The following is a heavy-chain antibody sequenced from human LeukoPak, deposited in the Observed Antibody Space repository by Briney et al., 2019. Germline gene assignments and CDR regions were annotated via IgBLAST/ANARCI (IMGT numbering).Heavy chain of an antibody. CDR1: GFTFRSYA. CDR3: VSFCGTY. CDR2: INSDGSWT. D-gene: IGHD1-26*01. Sequence: PGRSLRLSCAVSGFTFRSYAMHWVRQAPGKGLVWVSHINSDGSWTSYADSVKGRFTISKDNAKNTVYLQMNNLRAEDTAVYYCVSFCGTYWGRGTLVTVSS. J-gene: IGHJ4*02. V-gene: IGHV3-74*01.